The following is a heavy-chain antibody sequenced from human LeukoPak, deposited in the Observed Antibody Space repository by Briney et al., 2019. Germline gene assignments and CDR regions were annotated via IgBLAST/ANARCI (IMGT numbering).Heavy chain of an antibody. Sequence: SETLSLTCAVYGGSFSGYYWSWIRRPPGKGLEWIGEINHSGSTNYNPSLKSRVTISVDTSKNQFSLKLSSVTAADTAVYYCARGQYSSSWYEYYYYYMDVWGKGTTVTVSS. CDR2: INHSGST. J-gene: IGHJ6*03. D-gene: IGHD6-13*01. CDR3: ARGQYSSSWYEYYYYYMDV. CDR1: GGSFSGYY. V-gene: IGHV4-34*01.